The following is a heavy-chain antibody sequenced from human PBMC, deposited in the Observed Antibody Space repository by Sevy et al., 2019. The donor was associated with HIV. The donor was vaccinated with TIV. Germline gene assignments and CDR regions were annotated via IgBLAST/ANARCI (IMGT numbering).Heavy chain of an antibody. CDR1: GYTFSGYS. CDR3: ARDTREKSFDY. Sequence: ASVKVSCKASGYTFSGYSISWVRQAPGQGLEWMGWMNTYNGNTKYAQKVQGRVTMTTDTSTRTAYMELGGLRSDDTTVYYCARDTREKSFDYWGQGTLVTVSS. V-gene: IGHV1-18*01. J-gene: IGHJ4*02. CDR2: MNTYNGNT.